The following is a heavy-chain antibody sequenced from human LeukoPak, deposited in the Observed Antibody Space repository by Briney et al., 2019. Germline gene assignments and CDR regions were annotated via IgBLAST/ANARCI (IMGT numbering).Heavy chain of an antibody. CDR2: IGTAGDT. D-gene: IGHD1-7*01. Sequence: GGSLRLSCAASGFTFSSYDMHWVRQATGKGLEWVSAIGTAGDTYYPGSVKGRFTISRENAKNSLYLQMNSLRAEDTAVYYCARDPPRSRTFDYGGQEPLATVSS. V-gene: IGHV3-13*01. CDR1: GFTFSSYD. CDR3: ARDPPRSRTFDY. J-gene: IGHJ4*02.